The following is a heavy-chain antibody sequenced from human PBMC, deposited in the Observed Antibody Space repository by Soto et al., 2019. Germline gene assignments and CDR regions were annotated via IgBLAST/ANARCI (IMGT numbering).Heavy chain of an antibody. CDR3: ARKEWSRRYNWFDP. V-gene: IGHV1-18*01. CDR2: ISAYNGNT. Sequence: ASVKVSCKASGYTFTSYGISWVRQAPGQGLEWMGWISAYNGNTNYAQKLQGRVTMTTDTSTSTAYVELRSLRPDDTAVYYCARKEWSRRYNWFDPWGQGTLVTVSS. CDR1: GYTFTSYG. J-gene: IGHJ5*02. D-gene: IGHD3-3*01.